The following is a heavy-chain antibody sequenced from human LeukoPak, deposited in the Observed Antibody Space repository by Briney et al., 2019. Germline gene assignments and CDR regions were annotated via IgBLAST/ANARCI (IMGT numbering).Heavy chain of an antibody. J-gene: IGHJ4*02. D-gene: IGHD6-19*01. CDR2: ITPIFGTA. V-gene: IGHV1-69*01. CDR1: GGTFSSNV. Sequence: ASVKVSCKASGGTFSSNVISWVRQAPGQGLEWMGGITPIFGTANYAQKFQGRVTITADESTSTAYMELSSLRSEDTAVYYCASFGYSSGWHDINFDYWGQGTLVTVSS. CDR3: ASFGYSSGWHDINFDY.